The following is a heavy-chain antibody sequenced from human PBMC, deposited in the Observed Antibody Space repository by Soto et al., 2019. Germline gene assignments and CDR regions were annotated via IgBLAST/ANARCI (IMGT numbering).Heavy chain of an antibody. CDR2: IYYSGST. J-gene: IGHJ6*02. CDR3: AREPVFVSYSSPARKGMDV. D-gene: IGHD6-13*01. CDR1: GGSISSGGYY. Sequence: QVQLQESGPGLVKPSQTLSLTCTVSGGSISSGGYYWSWIRQHPGKGLEWIGYIYYSGSTYYNPSPKGRVTISVDPAKNPFSPKLSFWTGAGTAVYFLAREPVFVSYSSPARKGMDVWGQGTTVTGSS. V-gene: IGHV4-31*03.